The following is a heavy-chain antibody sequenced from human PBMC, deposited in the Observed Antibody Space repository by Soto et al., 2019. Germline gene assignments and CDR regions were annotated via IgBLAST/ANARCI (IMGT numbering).Heavy chain of an antibody. V-gene: IGHV1-69*13. CDR1: GGTFSSYA. J-gene: IGHJ6*02. D-gene: IGHD6-13*01. Sequence: SVKVSCKASGGTFSSYAISWVRQAPGQGLEWMGGIIPIFGTANYAQKFQGRATITADESTSTAYMELSSLRSEDTAVYYCARGVPGTGWYYYGMDVWGQGTTVTVSS. CDR2: IIPIFGTA. CDR3: ARGVPGTGWYYYGMDV.